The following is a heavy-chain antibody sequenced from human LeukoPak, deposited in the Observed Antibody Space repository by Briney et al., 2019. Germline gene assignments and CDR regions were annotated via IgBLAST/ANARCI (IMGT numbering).Heavy chain of an antibody. Sequence: SETLSLTCTVSGGSISSSSYYWGWIRQPPGKGLKWIGSIYYSGSTYYNPSLKSRVTISVDTSKNQFSLKLSSVTAADTAVYYCARGVRRDFWSGYYLWFDPWGQGTLVTVSS. CDR1: GGSISSSSYY. J-gene: IGHJ5*02. D-gene: IGHD3-3*01. V-gene: IGHV4-39*07. CDR2: IYYSGST. CDR3: ARGVRRDFWSGYYLWFDP.